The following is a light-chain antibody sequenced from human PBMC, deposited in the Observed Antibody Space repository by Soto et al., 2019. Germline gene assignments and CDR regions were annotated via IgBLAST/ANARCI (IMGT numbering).Light chain of an antibody. CDR3: SSYTSSSIYVV. J-gene: IGLJ2*01. Sequence: QSVLTQPASVSGSPGQSITISCTGTSSDVGGYNYVSWYQQHPGKAPKLMIYDVSNRPSGVSNRFSGSKSGNTASLTISGLQAEDEADYYSSSYTSSSIYVVFGGGTKLTVL. V-gene: IGLV2-14*01. CDR2: DVS. CDR1: SSDVGGYNY.